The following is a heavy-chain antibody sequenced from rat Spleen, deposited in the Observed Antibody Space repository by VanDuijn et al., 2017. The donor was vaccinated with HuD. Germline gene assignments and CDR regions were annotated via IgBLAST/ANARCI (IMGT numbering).Heavy chain of an antibody. CDR2: ITNTGGST. V-gene: IGHV5-31*01. D-gene: IGHD1-2*01. CDR3: ARPCSRRDVMDA. J-gene: IGHJ4*01. Sequence: EVQLVESGGGLVQPGRSLKLSCVASGFTFNNYWMTWIRQAPGKGLEWVASITNTGGSTFYPDSVKGRFTISRDNAKSTLYLQMNSLRSEDTATYYCARPCSRRDVMDAWGQGASVTVSS. CDR1: GFTFNNYW.